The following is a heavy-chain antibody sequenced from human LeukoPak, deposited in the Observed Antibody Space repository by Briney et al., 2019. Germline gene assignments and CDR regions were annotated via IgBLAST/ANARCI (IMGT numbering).Heavy chain of an antibody. J-gene: IGHJ3*02. CDR3: ARRNDFGI. CDR2: IYYSGST. CDR1: GGSISGDH. Sequence: PSETLSLTCTVSGGSISGDHWNWIRQPPGKGLEWIGYIYYSGSTNYNPSLKSRVTISIDTSKNQFSLKLTSVTAADTAVYYCARRNDFGIWGQGTMLTVSS. V-gene: IGHV4-59*08.